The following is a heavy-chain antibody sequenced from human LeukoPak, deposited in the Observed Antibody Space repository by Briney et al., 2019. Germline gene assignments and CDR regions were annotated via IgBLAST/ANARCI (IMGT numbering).Heavy chain of an antibody. J-gene: IGHJ4*02. Sequence: GFLSPSCEASGFTFGNHALYWVRPAPGEGLELVAGNFCSGGSPHYADPVKGRFTISRDNARNTVYLQINSLRAEDTAVYYCGKTTVGYSSGQKPAWPVDYWGQGTLVTVSS. D-gene: IGHD5-18*01. CDR3: GKTTVGYSSGQKPAWPVDY. CDR1: GFTFGNHA. CDR2: NFCSGGSP. V-gene: IGHV3-23*01.